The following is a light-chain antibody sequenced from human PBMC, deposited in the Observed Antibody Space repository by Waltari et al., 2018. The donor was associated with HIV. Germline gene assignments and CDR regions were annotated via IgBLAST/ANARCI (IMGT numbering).Light chain of an antibody. Sequence: DIQMTQSPSTLSASVGDRVTITCRASQSISTWLAWYQQKPGKAPKLLFYEASSLESGVPSRFSGSGSVTEFTLSISSLQPDDFATYYCQQYNTYWSFGQGTKVEIK. CDR3: QQYNTYWS. V-gene: IGKV1-5*03. CDR2: EAS. CDR1: QSISTW. J-gene: IGKJ1*01.